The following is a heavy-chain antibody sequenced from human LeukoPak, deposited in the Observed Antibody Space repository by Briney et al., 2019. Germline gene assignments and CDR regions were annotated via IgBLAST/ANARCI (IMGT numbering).Heavy chain of an antibody. J-gene: IGHJ4*02. CDR3: ARFYYDSSGRFDY. Sequence: ASVKVSCKASGYTFTDYLMHWVRQAPGQGLEWMGWINPNSGGTKYAQKFQGRVTMTRDTSISTAYMEVSRVRSDDTAVYYCARFYYDSSGRFDYWDQGTLVTVSS. CDR1: GYTFTDYL. CDR2: INPNSGGT. D-gene: IGHD3-22*01. V-gene: IGHV1-2*02.